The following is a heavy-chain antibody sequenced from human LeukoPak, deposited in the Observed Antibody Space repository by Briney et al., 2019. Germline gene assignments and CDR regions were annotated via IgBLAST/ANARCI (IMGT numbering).Heavy chain of an antibody. Sequence: SQTLSLTCTVSGGSISSGSYYWSWIRQPAGKGLEWIGRIYTSGSTNYNPSLKSRVTISVDTSKNQFSLKLSSVTAADTAVYYCAINYDFWSGYYPTPFDYWGQGTLVTVSS. CDR1: GGSISSGSYY. CDR3: AINYDFWSGYYPTPFDY. D-gene: IGHD3-3*01. J-gene: IGHJ4*02. CDR2: IYTSGST. V-gene: IGHV4-61*02.